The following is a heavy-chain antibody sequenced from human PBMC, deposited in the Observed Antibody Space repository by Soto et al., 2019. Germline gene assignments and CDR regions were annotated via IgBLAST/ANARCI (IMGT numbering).Heavy chain of an antibody. Sequence: EEQLVESGGDLVQPGGSLRLSCAASGFTVSHNYMSWVRQAPGKGLEWVALIYSGGSTYYAASVKGRLTISRDSSKNTLYLQMNSLRAEDTAMYYCAAYSHKGYWGQGTLVNVSS. CDR1: GFTVSHNY. CDR2: IYSGGST. J-gene: IGHJ4*02. D-gene: IGHD3-16*01. CDR3: AAYSHKGY. V-gene: IGHV3-66*01.